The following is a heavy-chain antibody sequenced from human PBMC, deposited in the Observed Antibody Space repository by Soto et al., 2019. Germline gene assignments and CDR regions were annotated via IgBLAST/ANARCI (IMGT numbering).Heavy chain of an antibody. CDR3: ARDHRVTMNYFDY. D-gene: IGHD3-22*01. Sequence: ASVKVSCKASGYTFTNYAIHWVRQAPGQRLEWMGWINAGNGNTKYSQKFQGRVTITTDTSTSTAYMELRSLRSDDTAVYYCARDHRVTMNYFDYWGQGTLVTVSS. CDR1: GYTFTNYA. J-gene: IGHJ4*02. CDR2: INAGNGNT. V-gene: IGHV1-3*01.